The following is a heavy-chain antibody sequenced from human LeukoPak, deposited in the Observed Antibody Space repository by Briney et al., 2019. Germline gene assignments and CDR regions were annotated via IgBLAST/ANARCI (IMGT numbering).Heavy chain of an antibody. CDR1: TLILSKSG. D-gene: IGHD1-20*01. V-gene: IGHV3-30*02. J-gene: IGHJ4*02. Sequence: GQSLTLSCTPSTLILSKSGIRWVRQAADKGREGVVFIRSDGGDKYFADSVKGRFTISRDNSKNPVNLQMNGLRGDDTAVYYCAKDNWSGNCYVGVHWGQGTLVSVSS. CDR3: AKDNWSGNCYVGVH. CDR2: IRSDGGDK.